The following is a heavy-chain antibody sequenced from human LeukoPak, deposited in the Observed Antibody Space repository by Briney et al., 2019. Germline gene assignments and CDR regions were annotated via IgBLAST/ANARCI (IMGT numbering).Heavy chain of an antibody. J-gene: IGHJ4*02. Sequence: ASVKVSCKASGYTFTGYYMHWVRQAPGQGLEWMGWINPNSGGTNYAQKFQGRVTMTEDTSTDTAYMELSSLRSEDTAVYYCATEGAITMVRGVALSYWGQGTLVTVSS. CDR1: GYTFTGYY. D-gene: IGHD3-10*01. CDR2: INPNSGGT. CDR3: ATEGAITMVRGVALSY. V-gene: IGHV1-2*02.